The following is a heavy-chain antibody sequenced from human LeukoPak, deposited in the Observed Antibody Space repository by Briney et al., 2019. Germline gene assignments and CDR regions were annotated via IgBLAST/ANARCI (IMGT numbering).Heavy chain of an antibody. CDR2: ISWNSGSI. Sequence: PARSLILSCPVSAFTSDDYAMHWVRPPAERGLGWDSGISWNSGSIGYADSVKGRFTISRDNAKNSLYLQMNSLRAEDTALYYCAKAPSVLGWFDPWGQGTLVTVSS. CDR3: AKAPSVLGWFDP. CDR1: AFTSDDYA. J-gene: IGHJ5*02. V-gene: IGHV3-9*02. D-gene: IGHD5/OR15-5a*01.